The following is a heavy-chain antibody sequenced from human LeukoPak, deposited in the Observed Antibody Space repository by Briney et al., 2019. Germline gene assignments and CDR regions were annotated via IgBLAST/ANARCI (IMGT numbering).Heavy chain of an antibody. CDR1: GFTFSSYA. V-gene: IGHV3-23*01. CDR3: AKAVDDYGDYVVDY. D-gene: IGHD4-17*01. CDR2: ISGSGGST. J-gene: IGHJ4*02. Sequence: SGGSLRLSCAASGFTFSSYAMSWVRQAPGKGLEWVSAISGSGGSTYYADSVKGRFTISRDNSKNTLYLQMNSLRAEDTAVYYCAKAVDDYGDYVVDYWGQGTLVTVSS.